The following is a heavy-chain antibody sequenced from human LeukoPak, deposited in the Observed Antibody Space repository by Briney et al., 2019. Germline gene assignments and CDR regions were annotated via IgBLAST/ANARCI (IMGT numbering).Heavy chain of an antibody. V-gene: IGHV7-4-1*02. CDR3: ARESDTAMVRVFDY. CDR1: GYTFTSYA. CDR2: INTNTGNP. Sequence: ASVKVSCKASGYTFTSYAMNWVRQAPGQGLEWMGWINTNTGNPTYAQGFTGRFVFSLDTSVSTAYLQISSLKAEDTAVYYCARESDTAMVRVFDYWGQGTLVTVSS. J-gene: IGHJ4*02. D-gene: IGHD5-18*01.